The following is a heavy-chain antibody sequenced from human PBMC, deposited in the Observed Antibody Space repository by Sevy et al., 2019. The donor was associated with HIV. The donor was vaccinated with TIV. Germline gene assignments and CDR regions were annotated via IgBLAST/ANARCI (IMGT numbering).Heavy chain of an antibody. CDR3: ARDHAGDIVVVRAAEWGLGWFDP. Sequence: SETLSLTCTVSGGSISSYYWSWIRQPAGKGLEWIGRIYTSGSTNYNPSLKSRVTMSVDTSKNQFSLKLSSVTAADTAVYYCARDHAGDIVVVRAAEWGLGWFDPWGQGTLVTVSS. CDR1: GGSISSYY. D-gene: IGHD2-2*01. J-gene: IGHJ5*02. V-gene: IGHV4-4*07. CDR2: IYTSGST.